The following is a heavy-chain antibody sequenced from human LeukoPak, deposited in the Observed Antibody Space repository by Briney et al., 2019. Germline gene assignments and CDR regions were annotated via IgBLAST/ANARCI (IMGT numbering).Heavy chain of an antibody. J-gene: IGHJ4*02. D-gene: IGHD5-12*01. CDR1: GFTFSRFW. CDR2: IKQDGSEK. Sequence: SGGSLRLSCAASGFTFSRFWMSWVRQAPGKGLEWVANIKQDGSEKYYVDSVKGRFTISRDNAKNSLYLQMNSLRAEDTVVFYCARDGIYTDYDPDFDIWGQGTLVTVSS. V-gene: IGHV3-7*04. CDR3: ARDGIYTDYDPDFDI.